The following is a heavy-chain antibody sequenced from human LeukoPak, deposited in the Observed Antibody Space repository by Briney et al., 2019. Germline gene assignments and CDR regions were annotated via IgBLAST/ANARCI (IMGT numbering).Heavy chain of an antibody. V-gene: IGHV3-23*01. J-gene: IGHJ6*02. CDR2: ISGSGGST. CDR1: GFTFSSYA. CDR3: AKILSTAVVPTSGMDV. Sequence: GGSLRLSCAASGFTFSSYAMSWVRQAPGKGLERVSAISGSGGSTYYADSVKGRFTISRDNSKNTLYLQMDSLRAEDTAVYYCAKILSTAVVPTSGMDVWGQGTTVTVSS. D-gene: IGHD3-22*01.